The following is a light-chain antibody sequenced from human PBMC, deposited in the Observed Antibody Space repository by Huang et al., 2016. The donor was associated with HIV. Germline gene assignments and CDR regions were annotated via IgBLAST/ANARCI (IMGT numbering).Light chain of an antibody. CDR2: AAS. Sequence: DIQMTQSPSSLSASVGDRVTITCRASQSISSYLNWYQQKPGKAPKLLIYAASSLQSGVPSRVSGSGSGTDFTLTISSLQPEDFAAYYCQQSYSIPYTFGQGTKLEIK. V-gene: IGKV1-39*01. J-gene: IGKJ2*01. CDR1: QSISSY. CDR3: QQSYSIPYT.